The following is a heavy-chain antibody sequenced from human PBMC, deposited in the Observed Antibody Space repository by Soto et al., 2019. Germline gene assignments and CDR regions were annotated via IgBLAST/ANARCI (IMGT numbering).Heavy chain of an antibody. Sequence: PGSSLRLSCAASGFTFSSYAMSWVRQAPGKGLEWVSAISGSGGSTYYADSVKGRFTISRDNSKNTLYLQMNSLRAEDTAVYYCAKDEVTPDRENYFDYWGQGTLVTVSS. CDR3: AKDEVTPDRENYFDY. V-gene: IGHV3-23*01. CDR2: ISGSGGST. J-gene: IGHJ4*02. CDR1: GFTFSSYA.